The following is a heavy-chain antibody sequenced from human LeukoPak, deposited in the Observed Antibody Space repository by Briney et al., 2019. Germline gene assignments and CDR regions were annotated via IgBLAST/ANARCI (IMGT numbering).Heavy chain of an antibody. Sequence: ASVKVSCKASGYTFTSYGISWVRQAPGQGLEWMGWISAYNGNTHYAQKFQGRVTMTTDTSTSTAHMEVRSLRSDDTAVYYCQRITIFGVVMDFDYWGQGTLVTVSS. CDR3: QRITIFGVVMDFDY. D-gene: IGHD3-3*01. J-gene: IGHJ4*02. CDR2: ISAYNGNT. V-gene: IGHV1-18*01. CDR1: GYTFTSYG.